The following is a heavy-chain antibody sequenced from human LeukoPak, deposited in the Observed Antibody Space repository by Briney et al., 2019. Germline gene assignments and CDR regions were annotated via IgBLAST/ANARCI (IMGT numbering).Heavy chain of an antibody. D-gene: IGHD6-19*01. V-gene: IGHV1-69*06. J-gene: IGHJ5*02. CDR2: IIPIFGTA. CDR1: GGSFSSYA. CDR3: ARDLGSGWYNWFDP. Sequence: SVKVSCKASGGSFSSYAISWVRQAPGQGLEWMGGIIPIFGTANYAQKFQGRVTITADKSTSTAYMELSSLRSEDTAVYYCARDLGSGWYNWFDPWGQGTLVTVSS.